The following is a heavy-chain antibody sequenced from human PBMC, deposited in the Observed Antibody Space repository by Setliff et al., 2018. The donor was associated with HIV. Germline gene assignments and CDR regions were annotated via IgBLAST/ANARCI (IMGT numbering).Heavy chain of an antibody. V-gene: IGHV3-7*01. Sequence: GGSLRLSCAASGFTFSNYWMSWVRQAPGKGLEWVANIKQDGSETYYVDSVKGRFTISRDNAENSLYLQVNTLRVEDTGVYFCARGQRALDSWGQGTLVTVSS. CDR2: IKQDGSET. J-gene: IGHJ5*01. CDR1: GFTFSNYW. CDR3: ARGQRALDS.